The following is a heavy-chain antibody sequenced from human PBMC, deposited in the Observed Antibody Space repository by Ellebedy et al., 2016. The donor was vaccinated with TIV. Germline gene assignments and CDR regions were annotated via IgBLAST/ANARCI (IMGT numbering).Heavy chain of an antibody. Sequence: SGPTLVKPTQTLTLTCTFSGFSLSTSGVGVGWIRQPPGKALEWLALIYWDDIERYSPSLKSRLTITKDTSKTQVVLTMTNIDPLDTATYYCARQAGGLYFDYWGQGTLVTVSS. J-gene: IGHJ4*02. CDR2: IYWDDIE. V-gene: IGHV2-5*02. CDR1: GFSLSTSGVG. CDR3: ARQAGGLYFDY. D-gene: IGHD2-8*02.